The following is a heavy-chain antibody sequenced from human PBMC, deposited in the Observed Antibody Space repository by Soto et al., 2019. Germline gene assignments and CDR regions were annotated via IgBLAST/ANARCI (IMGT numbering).Heavy chain of an antibody. Sequence: ESGGGVVQPGRSLRLSCAASGFTFSIYAMHWVRQAPGKGLEWVAVISYDGSNKYYADSVKGRFTISRDNSKNTLYLQMNSLRAEDTAVYYWARDGHLGYFDYWGQGTLVTVSS. J-gene: IGHJ4*02. D-gene: IGHD3-16*01. CDR2: ISYDGSNK. CDR1: GFTFSIYA. CDR3: ARDGHLGYFDY. V-gene: IGHV3-30-3*01.